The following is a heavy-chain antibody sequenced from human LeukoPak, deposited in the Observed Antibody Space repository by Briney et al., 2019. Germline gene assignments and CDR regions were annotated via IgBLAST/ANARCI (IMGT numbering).Heavy chain of an antibody. Sequence: GGSLRLSCAASGFTFSNAWMSWVRQAPGKGLEWVGRIKSKTDGGTTDYAAPAKGRFTISRDDSKNTLYLQMNSLKTEDTAVYYCTTDLPDGALELYWGQGTLVTVSS. CDR3: TTDLPDGALELY. CDR2: IKSKTDGGTT. V-gene: IGHV3-15*01. D-gene: IGHD1-14*01. J-gene: IGHJ4*02. CDR1: GFTFSNAW.